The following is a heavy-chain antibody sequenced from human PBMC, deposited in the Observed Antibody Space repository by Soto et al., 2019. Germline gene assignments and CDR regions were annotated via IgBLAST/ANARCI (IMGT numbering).Heavy chain of an antibody. V-gene: IGHV3-48*01. J-gene: IGHJ6*03. CDR3: ARDGVSIFGVVPEYYYYYMDV. Sequence: EVQLVESGGGLVQPGGSLRLSCEASGFTFSSYGMNWVRQAPGKGLEWVSYISTGSITIYYADSVKGRFTISRDNAKNSLSLQMNSLRAEDTAVYYCARDGVSIFGVVPEYYYYYMDVWGKGTTVTVSS. CDR2: ISTGSITI. CDR1: GFTFSSYG. D-gene: IGHD3-3*01.